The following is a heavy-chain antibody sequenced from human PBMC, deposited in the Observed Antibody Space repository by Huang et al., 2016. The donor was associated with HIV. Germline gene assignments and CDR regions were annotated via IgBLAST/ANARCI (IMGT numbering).Heavy chain of an antibody. V-gene: IGHV1-2*02. J-gene: IGHJ4*02. CDR1: GYTFTGYY. D-gene: IGHD6-6*01. CDR2: INPNRGGV. CDR3: ARADTDTSSFYY. Sequence: QVQLVQSGAEVKRPGTSVKVSCKASGYTFTGYYIHWVRQAPGQGLEWRGWINPNRGGVRYALKFQGRVTLTRDTSVNTLYMELSRLKSDDTAVYYCARADTDTSSFYYWGQGSLVTVSS.